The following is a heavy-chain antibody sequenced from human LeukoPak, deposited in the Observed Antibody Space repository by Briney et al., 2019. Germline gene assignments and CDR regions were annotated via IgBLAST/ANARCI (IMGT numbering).Heavy chain of an antibody. CDR2: ISSSGSTI. V-gene: IGHV3-48*03. J-gene: IGHJ4*02. CDR3: ARVGSIQLWSRHLDY. D-gene: IGHD5-18*01. Sequence: GGSLILSCAASGFTFSSYEMNWVRQAPGKGLEWVSYISSSGSTIYYADSVKVRFTISRDNAKNSLYLQRNSLRAEDTAVYYCARVGSIQLWSRHLDYWGQGTLVTVSS. CDR1: GFTFSSYE.